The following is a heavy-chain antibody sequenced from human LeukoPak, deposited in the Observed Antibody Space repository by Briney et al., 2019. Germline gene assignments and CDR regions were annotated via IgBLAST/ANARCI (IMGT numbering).Heavy chain of an antibody. CDR3: ARQGGYGDYDPPGWFDP. CDR1: GYSCTSYW. J-gene: IGHJ5*02. CDR2: IYPGDSDT. Sequence: AESLKVSCKGSGYSCTSYWIGWVRQMPGKGLEWMGIIYPGDSDTRYSPSFQGQVTISADKSISTAYLQWSSLKASDTAMYYCARQGGYGDYDPPGWFDPWGQGTLVTVSS. V-gene: IGHV5-51*01. D-gene: IGHD4-17*01.